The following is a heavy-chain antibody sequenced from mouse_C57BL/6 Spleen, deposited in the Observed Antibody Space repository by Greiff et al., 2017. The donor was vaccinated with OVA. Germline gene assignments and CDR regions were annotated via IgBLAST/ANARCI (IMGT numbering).Heavy chain of an antibody. Sequence: QVQLQQSGPELVKPGASVKISCKASGYAFSSSWMNWVKQRPGKGLEWIGRIYPGDGDTNYNGKFKGKATLTADKSSSTAYMQLSSLTSDDSAVYFCAYSKGYAMDYWGQGTSVTVSS. D-gene: IGHD2-5*01. CDR3: AYSKGYAMDY. V-gene: IGHV1-82*01. CDR2: IYPGDGDT. J-gene: IGHJ4*01. CDR1: GYAFSSSW.